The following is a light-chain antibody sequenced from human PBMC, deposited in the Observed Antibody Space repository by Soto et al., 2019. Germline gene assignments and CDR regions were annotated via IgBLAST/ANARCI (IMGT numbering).Light chain of an antibody. CDR3: QQHSNWPPVIT. Sequence: EIVLTQSPATLSLSPGERATLSCRASQSFSSYLAWYQQKPGQAPRLLIYDASKRATGIPTRFSSRGSGTDFTLTISSLEPEDFAVYYCQQHSNWPPVITFGQGTRLEIK. CDR1: QSFSSY. J-gene: IGKJ5*01. V-gene: IGKV3-11*01. CDR2: DAS.